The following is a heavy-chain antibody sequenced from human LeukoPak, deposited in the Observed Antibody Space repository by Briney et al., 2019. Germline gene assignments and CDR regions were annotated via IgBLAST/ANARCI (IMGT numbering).Heavy chain of an antibody. CDR3: AGRFLEWLLDY. Sequence: SETLSLTCTVSGASIRSGDYYWGWLRQPPGKGLEWIGTIYYSGSTYYNPSLKSRVTISVDTSKNQFSLKLSSVTAADTAVYYCAGRFLEWLLDYWGQGTLVTVSS. J-gene: IGHJ4*02. D-gene: IGHD3-3*01. V-gene: IGHV4-39*01. CDR1: GASIRSGDYY. CDR2: IYYSGST.